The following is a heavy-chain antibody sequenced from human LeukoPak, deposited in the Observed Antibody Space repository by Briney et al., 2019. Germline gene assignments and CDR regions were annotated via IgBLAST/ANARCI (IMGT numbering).Heavy chain of an antibody. V-gene: IGHV4-34*01. D-gene: IGHD2-2*02. CDR2: INHSGST. CDR3: ARLRVVPAAIRGWEDY. CDR1: GGSFSGYY. Sequence: SETLSLTCAVYGGSFSGYYWSWIRQPPGKGLEWIGEINHSGSTNYNPSLKSRVTISVDTSKNQFSLKLGSVTAADTAVYYCARLRVVPAAIRGWEDYWGQGTLVTVSS. J-gene: IGHJ4*02.